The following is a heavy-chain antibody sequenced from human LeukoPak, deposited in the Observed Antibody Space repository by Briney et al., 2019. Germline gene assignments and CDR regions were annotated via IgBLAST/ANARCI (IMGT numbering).Heavy chain of an antibody. CDR1: GYTFTGYY. Sequence: ASVKVSCKASGYTFTGYYMHWVRQAPGQGLEWMGWINPNSGGTNYAQKFQGWVTMTRDTSISTAYMELSRLRSDDTAVYYCARSSHYGGNLDFDYWGQGTLVTVSS. D-gene: IGHD4-23*01. CDR2: INPNSGGT. J-gene: IGHJ4*02. V-gene: IGHV1-2*04. CDR3: ARSSHYGGNLDFDY.